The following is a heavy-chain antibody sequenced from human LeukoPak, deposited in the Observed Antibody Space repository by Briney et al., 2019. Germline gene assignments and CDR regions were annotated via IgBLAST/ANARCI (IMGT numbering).Heavy chain of an antibody. CDR3: AADRGYSYGLYYYMDV. J-gene: IGHJ6*03. CDR2: IVVGSGNT. V-gene: IGHV1-58*02. Sequence: GASVKVSCKASGFTFTSSAMQWVRQARGQRLEWIGWIVVGSGNTNYAQKFQERVTITRDMSTSTAYMELSSLRSEDTAVYYCAADRGYSYGLYYYMDVWGKGTTATVSS. CDR1: GFTFTSSA. D-gene: IGHD5-18*01.